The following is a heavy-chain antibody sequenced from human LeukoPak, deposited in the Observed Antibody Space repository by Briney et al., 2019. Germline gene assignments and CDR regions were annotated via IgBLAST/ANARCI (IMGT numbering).Heavy chain of an antibody. J-gene: IGHJ3*02. CDR2: IYPGDSDT. Sequence: GESLKISCKGSGYSFTSYWIGWVRQMPGKGLEWMGIIYPGDSDTRYCPSFQGQVTISADKSISTAYLQWSSLRASDTAMYYCARPLEGYYDILTGYYFDAFDIWGQGTMVTVSS. CDR3: ARPLEGYYDILTGYYFDAFDI. CDR1: GYSFTSYW. D-gene: IGHD3-9*01. V-gene: IGHV5-51*01.